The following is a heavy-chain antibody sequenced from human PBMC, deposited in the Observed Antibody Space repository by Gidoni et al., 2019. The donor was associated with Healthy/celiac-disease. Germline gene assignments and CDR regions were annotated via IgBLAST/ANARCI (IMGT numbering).Heavy chain of an antibody. V-gene: IGHV4-61*02. CDR2: IYTSGST. J-gene: IGHJ4*02. CDR1: GGSNSSGSYY. D-gene: IGHD2-2*01. CDR3: ARGPATDIDY. Sequence: QVQLQESGPGLVKPSQTLYLTCHVSGGSNSSGSYYWSWIRQPAGQGLEWIGRIYTSGSTNYNPSLKCRVTISVDTPKNQFSLKLSSVTAADTAVYYCARGPATDIDYWGQGTLVTVSS.